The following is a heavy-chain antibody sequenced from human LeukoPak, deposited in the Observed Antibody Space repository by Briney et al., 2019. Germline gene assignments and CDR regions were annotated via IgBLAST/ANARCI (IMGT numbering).Heavy chain of an antibody. D-gene: IGHD3-10*01. CDR2: IFHTGHT. V-gene: IGHV4-30-2*01. Sequence: SQTLSLTCTVSGGSINSGDYPWSWMRQPPGKGLEWIGYIFHTGHTSYNPSLKSRVTISVDMSKNQLSLRLTSVTAADTAVYYCARGFYGAGSHFDFWGQGTLVTVSS. J-gene: IGHJ4*02. CDR1: GGSINSGDYP. CDR3: ARGFYGAGSHFDF.